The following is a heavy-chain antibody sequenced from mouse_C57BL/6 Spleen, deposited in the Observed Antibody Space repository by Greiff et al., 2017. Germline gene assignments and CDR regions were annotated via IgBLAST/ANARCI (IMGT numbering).Heavy chain of an antibody. Sequence: QVQLQQSGPGLVQPSQSLSITCPVSGFSLTSYGVHWVRQSPGKGLEWLGVIWSGGSTDYNAAFISRLSISKDNSKSQVFFKMNSLQADDTAIYYCARTAGYYGYFDVWGTGTTVTVSS. CDR2: IWSGGST. CDR3: ARTAGYYGYFDV. CDR1: GFSLTSYG. D-gene: IGHD2-2*01. V-gene: IGHV2-2*01. J-gene: IGHJ1*03.